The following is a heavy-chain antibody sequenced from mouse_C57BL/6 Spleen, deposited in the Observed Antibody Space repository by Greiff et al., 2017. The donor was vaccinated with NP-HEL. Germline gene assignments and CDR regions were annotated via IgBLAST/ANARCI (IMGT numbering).Heavy chain of an antibody. J-gene: IGHJ2*01. D-gene: IGHD3-3*01. V-gene: IGHV1-52*01. Sequence: VPLQQPGAELVRPGSSVKLFCKASGYTFTRYWMHWVKQRPIQGLEWIGNIDPSDSETHYNQKFKDKATLTVDKSSSTAYMQLSSLTSEDSAVYYCARGGDSNYFDYWGQGTTLTVSS. CDR1: GYTFTRYW. CDR2: IDPSDSET. CDR3: ARGGDSNYFDY.